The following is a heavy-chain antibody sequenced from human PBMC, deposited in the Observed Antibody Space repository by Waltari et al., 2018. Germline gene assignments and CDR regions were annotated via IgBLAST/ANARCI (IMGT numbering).Heavy chain of an antibody. Sequence: QVRLQESGPGLVKPSGTLSLTCAISGGSISSDNWWSWVRQPPGKGLERSGDVYHSGITTSNSSVKSRVTTSLDKSRNQFSLQLASVSAADTAVYYCARQPLTNWCDPGGQGTRVTVSS. D-gene: IGHD1-1*01. J-gene: IGHJ5*02. V-gene: IGHV4-4*02. CDR1: GGSISSDNW. CDR2: VYHSGIT. CDR3: ARQPLTNWCDP.